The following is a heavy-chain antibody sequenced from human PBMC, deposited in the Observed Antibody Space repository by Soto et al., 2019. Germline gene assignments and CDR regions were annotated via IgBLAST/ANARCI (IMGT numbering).Heavy chain of an antibody. V-gene: IGHV4-39*01. D-gene: IGHD6-13*01. Sequence: QLQLQESGPGLVKPSETLSLTCTVSGGSISSSSYYWGWIRQPPGKGLEWIGSIYYSGSTYYNPSLKSRVSISVDTSKNQFSLKLSSVTAADTAVYYCASQSPVSSSWYSDYYYGMDVWGQGTTVTVSS. CDR3: ASQSPVSSSWYSDYYYGMDV. CDR1: GGSISSSSYY. J-gene: IGHJ6*02. CDR2: IYYSGST.